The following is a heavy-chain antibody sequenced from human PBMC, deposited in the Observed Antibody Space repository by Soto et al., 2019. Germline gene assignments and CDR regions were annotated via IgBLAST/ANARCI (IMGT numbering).Heavy chain of an antibody. CDR1: GFTFSSYW. J-gene: IGHJ4*02. CDR3: ARGHDMVYAVFSY. CDR2: INSDGSST. V-gene: IGHV3-74*01. D-gene: IGHD2-8*01. Sequence: SLRLSCAASGFTFSSYWMHWVRQAPGKGLVWVSRINSDGSSTSYADSVKGRYTISRDNAKNTLYLQMNSLRAEDTAVYYCARGHDMVYAVFSYWGQGTRVTVSS.